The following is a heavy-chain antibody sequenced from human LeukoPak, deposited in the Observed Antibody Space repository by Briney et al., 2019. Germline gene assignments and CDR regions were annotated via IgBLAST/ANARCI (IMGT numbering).Heavy chain of an antibody. CDR2: IYYSGST. J-gene: IGHJ4*02. Sequence: SETLSLTCTVSGGSISSSSYYWGWIRQPPGKGLEWIGSIYYSGSTYYNPSLKSRVTISVDTSKNQFPLKLSSVTAADTAVYYCARVGWWELGYWGQGTLVTVSS. V-gene: IGHV4-39*06. CDR3: ARVGWWELGY. CDR1: GGSISSSSYY. D-gene: IGHD1-26*01.